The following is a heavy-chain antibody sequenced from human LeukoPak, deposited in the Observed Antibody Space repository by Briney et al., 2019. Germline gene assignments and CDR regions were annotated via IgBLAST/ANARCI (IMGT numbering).Heavy chain of an antibody. CDR1: GFTFSSYA. CDR2: ISGSGGST. Sequence: SGGSLRLSCAASGFTFSSYAMSWVRQAPGKGLEWVSAISGSGGSTYYADSVKGRFTISRDNSKNTLYLQMNSLRAEDTAVYYCARIAAAGTNFDYWGQGTLVTVSS. CDR3: ARIAAAGTNFDY. D-gene: IGHD6-13*01. J-gene: IGHJ4*02. V-gene: IGHV3-23*01.